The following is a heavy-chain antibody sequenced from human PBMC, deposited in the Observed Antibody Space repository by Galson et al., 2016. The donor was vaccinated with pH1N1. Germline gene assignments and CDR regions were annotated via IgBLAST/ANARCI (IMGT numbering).Heavy chain of an antibody. CDR3: ARRRRMAAVGTSGYFYNSMDV. J-gene: IGHJ6*02. Sequence: PALVKPTQTLTLTCTFSGFSLSTTGMRVSWIRQPPGKALEWLARIDWDDSKFYRTSLKTRVTISKDTSKNQVVLEMTNMDPVDTATYYCARRRRMAAVGTSGYFYNSMDVVGQGTTVTVSS. CDR2: IDWDDSK. CDR1: GFSLSTTGMR. D-gene: IGHD6-13*01. V-gene: IGHV2-70*04.